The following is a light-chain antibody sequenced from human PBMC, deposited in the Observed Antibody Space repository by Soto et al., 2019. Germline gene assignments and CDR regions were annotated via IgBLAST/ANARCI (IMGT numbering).Light chain of an antibody. CDR3: GSYTTSSNYV. V-gene: IGLV2-14*03. J-gene: IGLJ1*01. Sequence: QSALTQPASVSGSPGQSLTISCTGTTSDIGFYDYVSWYQQYPGKAPKLMIYDVSTRPSGVSDRFSGSKSGNTASLTISGLRAEDEADYYCGSYTTSSNYVFGTGTKLTVL. CDR2: DVS. CDR1: TSDIGFYDY.